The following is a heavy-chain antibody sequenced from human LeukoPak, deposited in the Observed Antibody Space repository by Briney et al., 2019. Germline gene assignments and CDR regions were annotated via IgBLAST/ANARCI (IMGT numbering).Heavy chain of an antibody. V-gene: IGHV4-59*11. CDR2: ICYSGST. J-gene: IGHJ4*02. D-gene: IGHD2-15*01. CDR3: AREPLIHCSGGSCYSGGFDY. Sequence: SETLSLTCAVSGDSISTNHWWSWLRQPPGKGLEWIGYICYSGSTNYNPSLKSRVTISVDTSKNQFSLKLSSVTAADTAVYYCAREPLIHCSGGSCYSGGFDYWGQGTLVTVSS. CDR1: GDSISTNHW.